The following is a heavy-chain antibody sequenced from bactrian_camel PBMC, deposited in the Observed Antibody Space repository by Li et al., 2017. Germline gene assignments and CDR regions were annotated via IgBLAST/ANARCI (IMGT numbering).Heavy chain of an antibody. V-gene: IGHV3S53*01. CDR1: GYFNSGNC. D-gene: IGHD2*01. J-gene: IGHJ4*01. Sequence: HVQLVESGGGSVQAGGSLRLSCEGSGYFNSGNCMAWFRQGPGQEREGVASIDDDGTLSYLDSVRGRFTISKDSATNLLYLQMNSLETEDTGMYYCGTRRIQWRGSYCDGGLNAAAYPYWGQGTQVTVS. CDR2: IDDDGTL. CDR3: GTRRIQWRGSYCDGGLNAAAYPY.